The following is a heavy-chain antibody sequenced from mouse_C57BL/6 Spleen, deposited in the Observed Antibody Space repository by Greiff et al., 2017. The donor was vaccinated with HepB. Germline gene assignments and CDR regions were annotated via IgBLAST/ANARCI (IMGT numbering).Heavy chain of an antibody. V-gene: IGHV1-59*01. Sequence: VQLQQPGAELVRPGTSVKLSCKASGYTFTSYWMHWVKQRPGQGLEWIGVIDPSDSYTNYNQKFKGKATLTVDTSSSTAYMQLSSLTSEDSAVYYCARRDTVPYYFDYWGQGTTLTVSS. CDR2: IDPSDSYT. D-gene: IGHD1-1*01. J-gene: IGHJ2*01. CDR1: GYTFTSYW. CDR3: ARRDTVPYYFDY.